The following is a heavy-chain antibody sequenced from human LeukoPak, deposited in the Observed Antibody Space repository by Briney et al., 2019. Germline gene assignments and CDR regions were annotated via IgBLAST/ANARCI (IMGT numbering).Heavy chain of an antibody. CDR3: AKDLDDFWSGYFGKYYYYYGMDV. J-gene: IGHJ6*02. CDR2: ISGSGGST. D-gene: IGHD3-3*01. Sequence: PGGSLRLSCAASGFTFSSYAMSWVRQAPGKGLEWVSAISGSGGSTYYADSVKGRFTISRDNSKNTLYLQMNSLRAEDTAVYYCAKDLDDFWSGYFGKYYYYYGMDVWGQGTTVTVSS. CDR1: GFTFSSYA. V-gene: IGHV3-23*01.